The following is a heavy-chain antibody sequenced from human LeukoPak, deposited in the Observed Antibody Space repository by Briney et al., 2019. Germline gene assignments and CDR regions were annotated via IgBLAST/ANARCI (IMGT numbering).Heavy chain of an antibody. CDR2: IYYSGST. J-gene: IGHJ5*02. D-gene: IGHD3-3*01. V-gene: IGHV4-59*01. Sequence: PGGSLRLSCAASGFTFSSYWMSWIRPPPGKGLEWIGYIYYSGSTNYNPSLKSRATISVDTSKNQFSLKLSSVTAADTAVYYCARTDYDFWSGPRNWFDPWGQGTLVTVSS. CDR3: ARTDYDFWSGPRNWFDP. CDR1: GFTFSSYW.